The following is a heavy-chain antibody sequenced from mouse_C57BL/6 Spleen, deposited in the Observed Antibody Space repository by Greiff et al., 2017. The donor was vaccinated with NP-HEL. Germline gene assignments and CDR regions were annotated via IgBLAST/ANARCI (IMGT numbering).Heavy chain of an antibody. CDR3: ARVTTVVADPMDY. V-gene: IGHV1-64*01. CDR1: GYTFTSYW. D-gene: IGHD1-1*01. CDR2: IHPNSGST. Sequence: QVQLQQPGAELVKPGASVKLSCKASGYTFTSYWMPWVKQRPGQGLEWIGMIHPNSGSTNYNEKFKSKATLTVDKSSSTAYMQLSSLTSEDSAVYYCARVTTVVADPMDYWGQGTSVTVSS. J-gene: IGHJ4*01.